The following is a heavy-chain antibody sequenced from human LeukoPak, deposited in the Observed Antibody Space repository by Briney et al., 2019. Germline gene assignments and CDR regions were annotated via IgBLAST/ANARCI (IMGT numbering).Heavy chain of an antibody. CDR3: SRSPQGLILDY. CDR2: IDPSDSYT. D-gene: IGHD3-22*01. V-gene: IGHV5-10-1*01. J-gene: IGHJ4*02. CDR1: GYSFTSYW. Sequence: HGESLKISCKGSGYSFTSYWISWVRQMPGKGREWMGRIDPSDSYTNYSPSFQGHVTISADKSINTAYLQWTSLKASDTAMYYCSRSPQGLILDYWGQGTLVTVSS.